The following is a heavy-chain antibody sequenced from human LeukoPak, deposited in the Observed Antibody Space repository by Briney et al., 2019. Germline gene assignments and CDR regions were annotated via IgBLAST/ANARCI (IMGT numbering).Heavy chain of an antibody. V-gene: IGHV4-34*01. CDR3: ARVQWLVIMGHDAFDI. Sequence: SETLSLTCAVYGGSFSGYYWSWIRQPPGKGLEWIGEINHSGSTNYNPSLKSRVTISVDTSKNQFSLKLSSVTAADTAVYYCARVQWLVIMGHDAFDIWGQGTMVTVSS. J-gene: IGHJ3*02. CDR1: GGSFSGYY. CDR2: INHSGST. D-gene: IGHD6-19*01.